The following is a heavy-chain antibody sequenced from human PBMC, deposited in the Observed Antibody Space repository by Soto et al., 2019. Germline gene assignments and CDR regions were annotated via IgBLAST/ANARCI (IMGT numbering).Heavy chain of an antibody. CDR3: ARAGQYCATGTCYPASMGV. CDR2: FYSGGKT. V-gene: IGHV3-53*04. D-gene: IGHD2-15*01. J-gene: IGHJ6*04. CDR1: GFTVSSSY. Sequence: EVQLVESGGGLVQPGGSLRLSCSASGFTVSSSYINWVRQAPGKGLEWVSTFYSGGKTYYADSAKGRFTISRYSSENTLYLQMNSLRSEDTAVYYCARAGQYCATGTCYPASMGVWGEGTTVTVSS.